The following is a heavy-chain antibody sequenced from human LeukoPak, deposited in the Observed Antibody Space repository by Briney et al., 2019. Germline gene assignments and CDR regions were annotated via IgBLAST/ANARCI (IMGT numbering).Heavy chain of an antibody. CDR3: ARAIAAGPGAFDI. D-gene: IGHD6-13*01. J-gene: IGHJ3*02. V-gene: IGHV3-21*01. Sequence: PGGSLRLSCAASGFTFSSYSMNWVRQAPGKGLEWVSSISSSSSYIYYADSVKGRFTISRDNAKNSLYLQMNSLRAEDTAVYYCARAIAAGPGAFDIWGQGTMVTVSS. CDR2: ISSSSSYI. CDR1: GFTFSSYS.